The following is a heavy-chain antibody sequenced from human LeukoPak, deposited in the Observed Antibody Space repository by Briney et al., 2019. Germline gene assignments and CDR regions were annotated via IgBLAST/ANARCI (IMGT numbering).Heavy chain of an antibody. D-gene: IGHD3-10*02. CDR1: GFTCSNYW. CDR3: TRSVFPYYFDC. CDR2: TNNDGSST. V-gene: IGHV3-74*01. Sequence: GGSLRLXCVASGFTCSNYWIQWVRQAPGKGLVWVSRTNNDGSSTTYADFVRGRFTSSRDNAKNTLYLQMDSLRAEDTAVYYCTRSVFPYYFDCWGQGTLVTVSS. J-gene: IGHJ4*02.